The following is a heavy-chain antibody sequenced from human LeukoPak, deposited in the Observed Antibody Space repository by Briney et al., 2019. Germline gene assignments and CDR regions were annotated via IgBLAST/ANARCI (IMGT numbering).Heavy chain of an antibody. J-gene: IGHJ4*02. Sequence: GGCLRLSCAASGFTVRSNYMSWVRRAPGKGLEWVSVIYSGGSTYYADSVKGRFTISRDNSKNTLYLQMNSLRAEDTAVYYCARGIRPLDHDFDYWGQGTLVTVSS. CDR2: IYSGGST. D-gene: IGHD1-1*01. CDR3: ARGIRPLDHDFDY. CDR1: GFTVRSNY. V-gene: IGHV3-66*01.